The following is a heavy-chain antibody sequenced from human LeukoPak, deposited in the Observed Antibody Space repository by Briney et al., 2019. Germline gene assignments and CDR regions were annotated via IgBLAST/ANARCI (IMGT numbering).Heavy chain of an antibody. CDR1: GFTFSRFG. V-gene: IGHV3-33*01. Sequence: PGGSLRLSCAASGFTFSRFGMHWVRQAPGKGLEWVAVIWYDGSNKYYADSVKGRFTISRDNAKNSLYLQMNSLRDEDSAVYYCARDQGIFDYWGQGTLVTVSS. J-gene: IGHJ4*02. CDR3: ARDQGIFDY. CDR2: IWYDGSNK.